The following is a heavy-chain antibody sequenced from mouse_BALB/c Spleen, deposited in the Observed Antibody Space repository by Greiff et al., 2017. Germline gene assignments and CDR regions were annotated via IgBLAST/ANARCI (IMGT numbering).Heavy chain of an antibody. Sequence: VQLQQPGPELVRPGVSVKLSCKGSSYTFTDSAMPWVKQSPAKSLEWIGVISTYYGNTNYNQKFKGKATMTVDKSSSTADMELARLTSEDSAVYYCARGDGNYPFAYWGQGTLVTVAA. CDR2: ISTYYGNT. CDR3: ARGDGNYPFAY. CDR1: SYTFTDSA. V-gene: IGHV1-67*01. J-gene: IGHJ3*01. D-gene: IGHD2-1*01.